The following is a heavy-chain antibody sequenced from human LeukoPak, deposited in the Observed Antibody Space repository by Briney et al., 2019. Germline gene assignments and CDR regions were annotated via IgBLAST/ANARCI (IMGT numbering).Heavy chain of an antibody. CDR2: MNSGSRYI. J-gene: IGHJ4*02. Sequence: GGSLRLSCAASGFTSSSYSMTWVRQAPGKGLEWVSSMNSGSRYIYYADSVRGRFTISRDNAKNSLYLLMNSLRAEDTAVYYCARDRPTGASRLFVVQWGQGTLVTVSS. CDR1: GFTSSSYS. D-gene: IGHD3-3*01. V-gene: IGHV3-21*01. CDR3: ARDRPTGASRLFVVQ.